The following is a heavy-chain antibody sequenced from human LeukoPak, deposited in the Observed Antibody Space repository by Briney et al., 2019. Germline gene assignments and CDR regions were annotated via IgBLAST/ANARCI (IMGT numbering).Heavy chain of an antibody. J-gene: IGHJ4*02. Sequence: GGSLRLSCAASGFPFSSYSMTWVRQAPGKGLEWVANIKPDGTTKFYVDSVKGRFTISRDNALDSLYLQMNSLRAEDTAIYYCARSIPYGTTWYGRSDYWGQGTLATVSS. CDR2: IKPDGTTK. CDR1: GFPFSSYS. CDR3: ARSIPYGTTWYGRSDY. V-gene: IGHV3-7*03. D-gene: IGHD6-13*01.